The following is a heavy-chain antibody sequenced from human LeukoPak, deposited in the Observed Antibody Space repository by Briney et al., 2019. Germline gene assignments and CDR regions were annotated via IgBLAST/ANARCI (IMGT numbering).Heavy chain of an antibody. D-gene: IGHD3-10*01. CDR3: ATAPGSYYSDAFDI. Sequence: ASVKVPCKVSGYTLTELSMHWVRQAPGKGLEWMGGFDPEDGETIYAQKFQGRATMTEDTSTDTAYMELSSLRSEDTAVYYCATAPGSYYSDAFDIWGQGTMVTVSS. CDR2: FDPEDGET. J-gene: IGHJ3*02. V-gene: IGHV1-24*01. CDR1: GYTLTELS.